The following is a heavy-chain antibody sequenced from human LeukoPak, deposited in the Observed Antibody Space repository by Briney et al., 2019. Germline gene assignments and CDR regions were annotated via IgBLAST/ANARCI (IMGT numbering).Heavy chain of an antibody. CDR1: GYTFTSYD. CDR2: MNPNSGNT. Sequence: EASVKVSCTASGYTFTSYDINWVRQATGQGLEWMGWMNPNSGNTGYAQKFQGRVTMTRNTSISTAYMELSSLRSEDTAVYYCARITMVRGVIMSAFDIWGQGTMVTVSS. CDR3: ARITMVRGVIMSAFDI. V-gene: IGHV1-8*01. D-gene: IGHD3-10*01. J-gene: IGHJ3*02.